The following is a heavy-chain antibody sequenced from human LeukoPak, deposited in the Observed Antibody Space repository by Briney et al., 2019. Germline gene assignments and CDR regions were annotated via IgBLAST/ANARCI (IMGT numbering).Heavy chain of an antibody. CDR1: GGSISGYF. CDR2: IYSSGSN. J-gene: IGHJ4*02. V-gene: IGHV4-4*07. CDR3: AREPTSGREPTSGRPLDY. D-gene: IGHD5-12*01. Sequence: SETLSLTCTVSGGSISGYFWTWIRQPAGKGLEWIGRIYSSGSNNYNPSLKSRVTMSLDTSKNHFSLNLTSVTTADTAVYYCAREPTSGREPTSGRPLDYWGQGTLVTVSS.